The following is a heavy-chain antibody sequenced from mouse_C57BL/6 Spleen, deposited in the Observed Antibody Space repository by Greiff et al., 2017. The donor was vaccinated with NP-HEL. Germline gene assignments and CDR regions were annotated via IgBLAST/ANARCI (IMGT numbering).Heavy chain of an antibody. V-gene: IGHV5-9-1*02. CDR3: TRDGPYGSSAWFAY. CDR2: ISSGGDYI. D-gene: IGHD1-1*01. CDR1: GFTFSSYA. Sequence: EVKLQESGEGLVKPGGSLKLSCAASGFTFSSYAMSWVRQTPEKRLEWVAYISSGGDYIYYADTVKGRFTIARDNARNTLYLQMSSLKSEDTAMYYCTRDGPYGSSAWFAYWGQGTLVTVSA. J-gene: IGHJ3*01.